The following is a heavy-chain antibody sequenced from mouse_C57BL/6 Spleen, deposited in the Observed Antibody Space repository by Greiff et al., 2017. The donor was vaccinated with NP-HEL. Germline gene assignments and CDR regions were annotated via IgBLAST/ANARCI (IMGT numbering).Heavy chain of an antibody. CDR2: INPGSGGT. J-gene: IGHJ2*01. D-gene: IGHD3-2*02. CDR3: ARSGPWTHHFDY. Sequence: QVQLKESGAELVRPGTSVKVSCKASGYAFTNYLIEWVKQRPGQGLEWIGVINPGSGGTNYNEKLKGKATLTADKSSSTAYMQLSSLTSEDSAVYFCARSGPWTHHFDYWGQGTTLTVSS. CDR1: GYAFTNYL. V-gene: IGHV1-54*01.